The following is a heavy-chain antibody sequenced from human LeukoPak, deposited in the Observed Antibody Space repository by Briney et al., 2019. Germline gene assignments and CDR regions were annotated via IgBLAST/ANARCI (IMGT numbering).Heavy chain of an antibody. D-gene: IGHD5-18*01. J-gene: IGHJ4*02. CDR3: AGQGYSYGGTDY. V-gene: IGHV4-39*01. Sequence: SETLSLTCTVSGGSISSSSYYWGWIRQPPGKGLEWIGSVYYSGSTYYNPSLKSRVTISVDTSKNQFSLKLSSVTAADTAVYYCAGQGYSYGGTDYWGQGTLVTVSS. CDR2: VYYSGST. CDR1: GGSISSSSYY.